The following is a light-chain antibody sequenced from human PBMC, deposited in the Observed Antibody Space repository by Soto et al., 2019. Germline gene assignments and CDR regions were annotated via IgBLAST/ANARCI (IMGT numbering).Light chain of an antibody. V-gene: IGLV2-14*01. Sequence: QSALTQPASVSGSPGQSITISCTGTSSDVGGYNYVSWYQQHPGKAPKLLIYEVSDRPLGVSDRFSGSKSGNTASLTISGLQAEDEADYYCSSFTISSTLFGGGTQLTVL. J-gene: IGLJ2*01. CDR3: SSFTISSTL. CDR1: SSDVGGYNY. CDR2: EVS.